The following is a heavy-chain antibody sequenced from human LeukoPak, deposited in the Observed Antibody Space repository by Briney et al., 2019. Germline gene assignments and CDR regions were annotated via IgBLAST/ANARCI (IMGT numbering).Heavy chain of an antibody. V-gene: IGHV4-59*01. D-gene: IGHD3-3*01. Sequence: SETLSLTXTVSGGSISSYYWSCIRQPPGKGVEWIGCIYYSGSTNYNPSLKSRVTISVDTSKNQFSLKLSSVTAADTAVYYCACGRITIFGVVDYWGQGTLVTVSS. CDR2: IYYSGST. CDR1: GGSISSYY. J-gene: IGHJ4*02. CDR3: ACGRITIFGVVDY.